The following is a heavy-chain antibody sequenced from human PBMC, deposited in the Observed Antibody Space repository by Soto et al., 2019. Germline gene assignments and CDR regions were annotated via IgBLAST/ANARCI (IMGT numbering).Heavy chain of an antibody. V-gene: IGHV1-69*01. CDR1: GGTFSSYA. Sequence: QVQLVQSGAEVKKPGSSVKVSCKASGGTFSSYAISWVRQAHGQGLEWMGGIIPIFGTANYAQKFQGRVTITADESTSTAYMELSSLRSEDTAVYYCARDYQYYYDSSGPYDAFDIWGQGTMVTVSS. J-gene: IGHJ3*02. CDR2: IIPIFGTA. CDR3: ARDYQYYYDSSGPYDAFDI. D-gene: IGHD3-22*01.